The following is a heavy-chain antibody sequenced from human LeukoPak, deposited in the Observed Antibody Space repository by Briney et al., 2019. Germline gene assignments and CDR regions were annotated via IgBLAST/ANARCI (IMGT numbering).Heavy chain of an antibody. J-gene: IGHJ1*01. V-gene: IGHV3-23*01. D-gene: IGHD3-9*01. CDR2: ISGSGGST. CDR3: AKVPQSLVYDILTGSSLYFFQH. Sequence: GGSLRLSCAASGFTFSSYAMSWVRQAPGKGLEWVSSISGSGGSTYYADSVKGRFTISRDNSKNTLYLQMNSLRAEDTAVYYCAKVPQSLVYDILTGSSLYFFQHWGQGTLVTVSS. CDR1: GFTFSSYA.